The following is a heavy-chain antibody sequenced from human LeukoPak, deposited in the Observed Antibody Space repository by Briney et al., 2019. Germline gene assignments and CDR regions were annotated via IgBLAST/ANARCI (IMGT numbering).Heavy chain of an antibody. CDR1: GFTVSSNY. CDR2: TYSGGST. Sequence: GGSLRLSCAASGFTVSSNYMSWVRQAPGKGLEWVSVTYSGGSTYYADSVKGRFTISRDNSKDTLYLQMNSLRAEDTAVYYCARGAYSSGWYLDYWGQGTLVTVSS. D-gene: IGHD6-19*01. J-gene: IGHJ4*02. CDR3: ARGAYSSGWYLDY. V-gene: IGHV3-66*01.